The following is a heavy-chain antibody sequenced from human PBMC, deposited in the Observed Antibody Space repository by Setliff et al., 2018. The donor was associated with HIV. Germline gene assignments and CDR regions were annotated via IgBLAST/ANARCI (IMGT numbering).Heavy chain of an antibody. J-gene: IGHJ3*02. CDR3: ARHEGRSYYDYVWGSSRPVDAFDI. D-gene: IGHD3-16*02. Sequence: SETLSLTCTVYGVSITSSDYYWGWIRQPPGKGLEWIATIYYSGSTYYNPSLKGRVTISVDTSKNQFSLKLSSVTAADTAVYYCARHEGRSYYDYVWGSSRPVDAFDIWGQGTMVTVSS. CDR1: GVSITSSDYY. V-gene: IGHV4-39*01. CDR2: IYYSGST.